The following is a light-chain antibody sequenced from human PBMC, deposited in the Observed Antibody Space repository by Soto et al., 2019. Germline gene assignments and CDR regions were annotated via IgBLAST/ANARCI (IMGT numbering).Light chain of an antibody. J-gene: IGKJ4*01. Sequence: DIQMTQSPSSVSASVGDTVTVTCRASQDIRGWLAWYQQKPVKAPKLLIYAASILQGGVPSRFSGSGFGTDFTLTITSLEPEDFATYYCQQANTFPLTFGGGTKVDIK. CDR1: QDIRGW. CDR3: QQANTFPLT. V-gene: IGKV1-12*01. CDR2: AAS.